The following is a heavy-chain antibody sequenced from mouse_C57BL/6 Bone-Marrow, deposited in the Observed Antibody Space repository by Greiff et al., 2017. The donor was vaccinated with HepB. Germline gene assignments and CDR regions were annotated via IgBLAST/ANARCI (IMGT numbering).Heavy chain of an antibody. V-gene: IGHV1-84*01. J-gene: IGHJ2*01. CDR3: ARDGPSFDY. Sequence: QVQLMQSGPELVKPGASVKISCKASGYTFTDYYINWVKQRPGQGLEWIGWIYTGSGNTKYDEKFKGKATMTVDTSSSTAYMQLSSLTSEDSAVFFCARDGPSFDYWGQGTTLTVSS. CDR2: IYTGSGNT. CDR1: GYTFTDYY. D-gene: IGHD1-2*01.